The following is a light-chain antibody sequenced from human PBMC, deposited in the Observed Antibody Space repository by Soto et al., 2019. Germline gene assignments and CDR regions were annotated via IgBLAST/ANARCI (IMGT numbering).Light chain of an antibody. CDR3: QQSYTTAPT. J-gene: IGKJ1*01. Sequence: DIQMTQSPSSLSASVGDRVTITCRASQRISSYLNWYQQKPGIAPKVLIYAASTLQRDVPSRFSGSGSGTDFTLPISSLQPEDLATYYCQQSYTTAPTFGQGTKVEIK. CDR1: QRISSY. V-gene: IGKV1-39*01. CDR2: AAS.